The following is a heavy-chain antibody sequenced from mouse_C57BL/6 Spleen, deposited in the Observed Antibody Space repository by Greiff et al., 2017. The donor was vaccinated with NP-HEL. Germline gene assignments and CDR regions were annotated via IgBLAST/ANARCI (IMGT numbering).Heavy chain of an antibody. Sequence: VQLQQSGAELVKPGASVKLSCTASGFNIKDYYMHWVKQRTEQGLEWIGRIDPADGETKYAPKFKGKATITADTSSNTAYLQLSSLTSEDTAVYYWARYGNYERDYFDYWGQGTTLTVSS. CDR3: ARYGNYERDYFDY. V-gene: IGHV14-2*01. CDR2: IDPADGET. CDR1: GFNIKDYY. D-gene: IGHD2-10*02. J-gene: IGHJ2*01.